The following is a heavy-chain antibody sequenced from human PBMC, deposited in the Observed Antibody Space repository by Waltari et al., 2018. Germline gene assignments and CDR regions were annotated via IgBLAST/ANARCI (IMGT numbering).Heavy chain of an antibody. CDR2: IYYSGST. CDR1: GGSISSHY. D-gene: IGHD3-16*01. J-gene: IGHJ6*02. CDR3: AREFGGMDV. Sequence: QVQLQESGPGLVKPSETLSLTCTVSGGSISSHYWSWIRQPPGKGLEWIGYIYYSGSTNYNPSLKSRVTISVDTSKNQFSLKLSSVTAADTAMYYCAREFGGMDVWGQGTTVTVSS. V-gene: IGHV4-59*11.